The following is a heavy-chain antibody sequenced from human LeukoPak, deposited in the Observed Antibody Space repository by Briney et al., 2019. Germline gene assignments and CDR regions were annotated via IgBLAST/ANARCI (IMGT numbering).Heavy chain of an antibody. CDR2: INAGNGNT. CDR1: GYTFTSYA. V-gene: IGHV1-3*01. J-gene: IGHJ3*02. CDR3: ATDQGYSGYVDAFDI. Sequence: ASVKVSCKASGYTFTSYAVHWVRPAPGQRLEWMGWINAGNGNTKYSQKFQGRVTITRDTSTDTAYMELSSLRSEDTAVYYCATDQGYSGYVDAFDIWGQGTMVTVSS. D-gene: IGHD5-12*01.